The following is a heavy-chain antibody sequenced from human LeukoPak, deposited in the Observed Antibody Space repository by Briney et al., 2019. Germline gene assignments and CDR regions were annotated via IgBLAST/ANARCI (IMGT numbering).Heavy chain of an antibody. J-gene: IGHJ6*03. CDR1: GFTFSSYS. D-gene: IGHD3-10*01. CDR3: ARVGFATHYYMDV. V-gene: IGHV3-48*01. CDR2: IGSSSSII. Sequence: GGSLRLSCAASGFTFSSYSMNWVRQAPGKGLEWVSYIGSSSSIINYADSVKGRFTISRDNAKNSLYLQMNSLRAEDAALYYCARVGFATHYYMDVWGKGTTVTVSS.